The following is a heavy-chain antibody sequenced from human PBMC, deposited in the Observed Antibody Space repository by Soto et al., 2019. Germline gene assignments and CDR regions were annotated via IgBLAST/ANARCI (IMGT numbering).Heavy chain of an antibody. CDR3: AGMPYTSGLRFDP. D-gene: IGHD6-19*01. Sequence: SETLSLTCSFSGDSSSTSTYSWSWIRQPPGKALEWVGFIYHSGVTSYNLSLKSRVSISLDMSNNQCTLNLRSVTAADTAVYYCAGMPYTSGLRFDPWGPGTLVTVSS. CDR1: GDSSSTSTYS. CDR2: IYHSGVT. J-gene: IGHJ5*02. V-gene: IGHV4-30-2*01.